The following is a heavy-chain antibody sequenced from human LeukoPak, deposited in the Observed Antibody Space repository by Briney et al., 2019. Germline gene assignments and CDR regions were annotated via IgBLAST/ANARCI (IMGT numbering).Heavy chain of an antibody. J-gene: IGHJ4*02. CDR3: ARDLGGSYWPGY. V-gene: IGHV1-69*05. D-gene: IGHD1-26*01. CDR2: IIPIFGTA. CDR1: GGTFSSYA. Sequence: GASVKVSCKASGGTFSSYAISWVRQAPGQGLEWMGGIIPIFGTANYAQKFQGRVTITTDESTSTAYMELSSLRSDDTAVYYCARDLGGSYWPGYWGQGTLVTVSS.